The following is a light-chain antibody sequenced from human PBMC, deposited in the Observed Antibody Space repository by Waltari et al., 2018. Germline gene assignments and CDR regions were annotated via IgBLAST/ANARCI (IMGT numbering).Light chain of an antibody. CDR3: QQYNNWPPLT. Sequence: EIVMTQSPATMSVSPGERATLSCRASQSLSNHLAWYQQKPGQAPRLLIYYASTRATGIPARFSGSGSGTEFTLTISSLQSEDVAVYYCQQYNNWPPLTFGGGTKVEIK. CDR2: YAS. CDR1: QSLSNH. J-gene: IGKJ4*01. V-gene: IGKV3-15*01.